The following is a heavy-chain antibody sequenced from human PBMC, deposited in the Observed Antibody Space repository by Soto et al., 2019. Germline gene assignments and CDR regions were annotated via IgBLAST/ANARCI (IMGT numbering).Heavy chain of an antibody. J-gene: IGHJ3*02. V-gene: IGHV1-46*01. Sequence: GASVKVSCKASGFSITNYHMHLVRQAPGQGLEWMGVITPLGGATTYAQKFQGRVTMTADMSTSNVHMDLSSLRSDDTAVYYCAREIVGAISSSDALDIWGQGTMVTVSS. CDR1: GFSITNYH. CDR3: AREIVGAISSSDALDI. CDR2: ITPLGGAT. D-gene: IGHD1-26*01.